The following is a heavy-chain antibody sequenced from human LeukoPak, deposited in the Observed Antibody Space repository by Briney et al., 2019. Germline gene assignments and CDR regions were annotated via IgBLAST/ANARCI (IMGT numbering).Heavy chain of an antibody. Sequence: GGSLRLSCAASGFTFSSYAMSWVRQAPGKGLEWASAISGSGGSTYYADSVKGRFTISRDNSKNTLHLQMNSLRAEDTAVYYCAKDHSSGYYGDGDDAFDIWGQGTMVTVSS. V-gene: IGHV3-23*01. CDR2: ISGSGGST. CDR1: GFTFSSYA. CDR3: AKDHSSGYYGDGDDAFDI. D-gene: IGHD6-19*01. J-gene: IGHJ3*02.